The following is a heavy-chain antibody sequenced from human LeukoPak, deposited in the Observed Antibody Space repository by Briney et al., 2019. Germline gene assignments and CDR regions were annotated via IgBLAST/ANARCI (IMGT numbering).Heavy chain of an antibody. Sequence: GGSLRLSCAASGFTFSGYAMSWVRQAPGKGLEWVSAISGSGGSTFYADSVKGRFTISRDNSKNTLYLQMNSLRAEDTAVYYCARGLSSSWYYFDYWGQGTLVTVSS. D-gene: IGHD6-13*01. J-gene: IGHJ4*02. CDR2: ISGSGGST. V-gene: IGHV3-23*01. CDR3: ARGLSSSWYYFDY. CDR1: GFTFSGYA.